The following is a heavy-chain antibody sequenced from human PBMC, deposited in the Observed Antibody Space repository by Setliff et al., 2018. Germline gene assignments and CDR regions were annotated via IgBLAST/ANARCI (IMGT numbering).Heavy chain of an antibody. D-gene: IGHD3-3*01. J-gene: IGHJ6*03. V-gene: IGHV4-39*07. CDR1: GGSISSGSYY. CDR2: IYYSGST. CDR3: ARMSGFQYIDV. Sequence: PSETLSLTCTVSGGSISSGSYYWGWIRQPPGKGLEWMGSIYYSGSTYYDPSLKSRVTISLDTSKNQFSLSLTSVTAEDTAVYYCARMSGFQYIDVWDKGTTVTVSS.